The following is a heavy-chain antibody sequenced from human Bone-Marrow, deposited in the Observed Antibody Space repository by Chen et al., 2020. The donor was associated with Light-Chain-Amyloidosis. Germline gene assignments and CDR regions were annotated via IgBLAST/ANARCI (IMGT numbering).Heavy chain of an antibody. V-gene: IGHV3-30-3*01. D-gene: IGHD3-10*01. CDR2: VSHGGSKK. Sequence: QVQLVESGGGVVQPGRSLRLSCAASGFIFNSYAMHWVRQAPGKGLEWVAGVSHGGSKKVHADDVKGRFTISGDNPKNTLYLQMDSLRTEDTAVYYCARESSWGGEASGFDFWGQGTLVTVSS. CDR1: GFIFNSYA. J-gene: IGHJ4*02. CDR3: ARESSWGGEASGFDF.